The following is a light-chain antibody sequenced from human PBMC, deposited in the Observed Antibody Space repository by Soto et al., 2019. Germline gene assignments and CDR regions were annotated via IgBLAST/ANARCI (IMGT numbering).Light chain of an antibody. CDR3: SSYTSGGTLVV. J-gene: IGLJ3*02. Sequence: QSALTQPASVSGSPGQSITISCTGTSSDVGGYNYVSWFQQHPGKAPKLMIYDVSNRPSGVTNRFSGSKSGNTASLTISGRPAEDEADYYCSSYTSGGTLVVFGGGTKVTVL. CDR2: DVS. V-gene: IGLV2-14*03. CDR1: SSDVGGYNY.